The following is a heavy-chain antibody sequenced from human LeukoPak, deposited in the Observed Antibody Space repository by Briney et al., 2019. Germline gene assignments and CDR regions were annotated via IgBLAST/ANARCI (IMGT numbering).Heavy chain of an antibody. D-gene: IGHD5-12*01. Sequence: ASVKVSCKASGYTFTSYDINWVRQATGQGLEGMGWMNPNSGGTNYAQKFQGRVTMTRDTSISTAYLELSRLRSDDTAVYYCARVFESGYDLNAFDIWGQGTMVTVSS. J-gene: IGHJ3*02. CDR1: GYTFTSYD. V-gene: IGHV1-2*02. CDR2: MNPNSGGT. CDR3: ARVFESGYDLNAFDI.